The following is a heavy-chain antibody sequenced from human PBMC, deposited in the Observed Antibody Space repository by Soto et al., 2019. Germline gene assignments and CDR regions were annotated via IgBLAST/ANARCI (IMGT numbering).Heavy chain of an antibody. CDR2: IIPIIGPA. CDR1: GGTFTYYG. J-gene: IGHJ5*02. D-gene: IGHD3-3*01. CDR3: ARDLGTTIAGPTRRETCGGLDP. Sequence: QVQLVQSGAEVKRPGSSVKLSCKASGGTFTYYGISWVRQAPGQGLEWMGGIIPIIGPATYAQKFQGRLTLTADQPTSTAYMELSSLGSEDTALYHCARDLGTTIAGPTRRETCGGLDPWGQGTLVNVSS. V-gene: IGHV1-69*01.